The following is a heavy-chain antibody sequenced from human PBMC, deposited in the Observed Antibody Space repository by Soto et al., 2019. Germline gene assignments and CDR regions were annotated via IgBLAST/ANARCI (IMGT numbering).Heavy chain of an antibody. Sequence: SETLSLTCTVSDGSVISGSYYWSWIRQPPGKGLEWIGYIYYSGSTNYNPSLKSRATISVDTSKNQFSLRLSSVSAADTAVYYCARGRITIFGVVNYYYGMDVWGQGTTVTVSS. D-gene: IGHD3-3*01. CDR1: DGSVISGSYY. V-gene: IGHV4-61*01. CDR3: ARGRITIFGVVNYYYGMDV. CDR2: IYYSGST. J-gene: IGHJ6*02.